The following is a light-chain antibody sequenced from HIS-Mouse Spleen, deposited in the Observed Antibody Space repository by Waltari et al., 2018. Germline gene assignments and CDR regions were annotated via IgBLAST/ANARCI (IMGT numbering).Light chain of an antibody. CDR3: CSYAGSSTYWV. CDR1: SSEVGRYNL. J-gene: IGLJ3*02. CDR2: EGS. Sequence: QSALTQPASVSGSPGQSITIPCTRTSSEVGRYNLVSWYQQHTGKAPKLMIYEGSKRPSGVSNRFSGSKSGNTASLTISGLQAEDEADYYCCSYAGSSTYWVFGGGTKLTVL. V-gene: IGLV2-23*01.